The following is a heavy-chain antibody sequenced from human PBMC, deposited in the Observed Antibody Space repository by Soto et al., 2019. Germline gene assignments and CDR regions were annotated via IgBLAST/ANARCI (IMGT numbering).Heavy chain of an antibody. D-gene: IGHD3-16*02. CDR2: ISPDGSTT. Sequence: GGSLRLSCVASGFTISNYWMHWVRQAPGKGLIWVSRISPDGSTTNYADSVKGRFTISRDNAKNSLYLQMNSLRAEDTAVYYCARRTPRYHDAFDIWGQGTMVTVSS. V-gene: IGHV3-74*01. CDR3: ARRTPRYHDAFDI. J-gene: IGHJ3*02. CDR1: GFTISNYW.